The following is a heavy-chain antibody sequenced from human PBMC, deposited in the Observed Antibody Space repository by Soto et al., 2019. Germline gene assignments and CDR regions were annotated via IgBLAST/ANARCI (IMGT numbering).Heavy chain of an antibody. CDR3: AHVYGGYDNFDY. CDR2: IYWDDDK. D-gene: IGHD5-12*01. J-gene: IGHJ4*02. V-gene: IGHV2-5*02. Sequence: QITLKESGPTLVKPTQTLTLTCTFSGFSLSTSGVGVGWIRQPPGKALEWLALIYWDDDKRYSPSLKSRSTIAKDTSKNQVVLTMTNMDPVDTATYYCAHVYGGYDNFDYWGQGTLVTVSS. CDR1: GFSLSTSGVG.